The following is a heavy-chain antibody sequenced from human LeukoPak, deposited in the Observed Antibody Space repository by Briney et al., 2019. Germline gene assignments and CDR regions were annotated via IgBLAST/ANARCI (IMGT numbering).Heavy chain of an antibody. J-gene: IGHJ6*03. CDR1: GFTFSHYL. V-gene: IGHV3-74*01. CDR3: ARSGDLGYYYMDV. CDR2: INSDGGST. D-gene: IGHD4-17*01. Sequence: PGGSLRLSCAASGFTFSHYLMHWVRQGPGKGLVWVSRINSDGGSTDYADSVKGRFTISRDNAENTLYLQMNSLRAEDTAVYYCARSGDLGYYYMDVWGEGTTVTVSS.